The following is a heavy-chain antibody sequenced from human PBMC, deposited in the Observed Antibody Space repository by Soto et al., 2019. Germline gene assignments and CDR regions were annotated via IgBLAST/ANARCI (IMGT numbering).Heavy chain of an antibody. J-gene: IGHJ4*02. CDR3: ARVQGLLYTQIHYGDYDSY. Sequence: QVQLQQWGAGLLKPSETLSLTCAVYGVSFSGYYWSWIRQPPGTGLEWIGEIHHSGSTTYNPNLKSRVTLSVDTSKIQVSLMLSSETATDTTVYYCARVQGLLYTQIHYGDYDSYWGQGTLVTVSS. D-gene: IGHD4-17*01. V-gene: IGHV4-34*01. CDR2: IHHSGST. CDR1: GVSFSGYY.